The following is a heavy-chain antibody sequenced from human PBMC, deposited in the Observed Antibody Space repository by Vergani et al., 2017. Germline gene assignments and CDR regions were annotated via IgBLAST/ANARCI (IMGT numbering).Heavy chain of an antibody. V-gene: IGHV4-39*01. CDR2: IYYSGST. CDR1: GGSISSSSYY. CDR3: AGPVAATVTTSRVWFDP. J-gene: IGHJ5*02. Sequence: QLQLQESGPGLVKPSETLSLTCTVSGGSISSSSYYWGWIRQPPGKGLEWIGSIYYSGSTYYNPSLKSRVTISVDTSKNQFSLKLSSVTAADTAVYYCAGPVAATVTTSRVWFDPWGQGTLVTVSS. D-gene: IGHD4-17*01.